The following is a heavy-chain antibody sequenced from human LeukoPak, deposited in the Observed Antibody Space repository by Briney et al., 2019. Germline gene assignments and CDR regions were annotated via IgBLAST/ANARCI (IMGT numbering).Heavy chain of an antibody. J-gene: IGHJ4*02. D-gene: IGHD4-23*01. V-gene: IGHV4-59*08. CDR3: ARHTTVVPPHYFDY. CDR1: GVSIGSYY. Sequence: SETLSLTCTVSGVSIGSYYWSWIRQPPGKGLEWIGYVFYSGSTNYNPSLKSRVTMSLGTSKNQISLKLSSVTAADTAMYYCARHTTVVPPHYFDYWGQGTLVTVSS. CDR2: VFYSGST.